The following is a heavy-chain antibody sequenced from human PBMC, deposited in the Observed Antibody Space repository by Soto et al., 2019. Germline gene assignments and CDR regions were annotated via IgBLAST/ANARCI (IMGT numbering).Heavy chain of an antibody. J-gene: IGHJ4*02. CDR1: GYIFTSYY. D-gene: IGHD3-10*01. CDR3: SRVDPGETSPFDH. Sequence: QVQLVQSGAEVKKPGASVKVSCKASGYIFTSYYIHWVRQAPGQGLEWMGWINPFDGSRMFAQSFQCRVTMTRDTSTSTVYMEVSSLRSEDTAVYYCSRVDPGETSPFDHWGQGTLVTVSS. V-gene: IGHV1-46*03. CDR2: INPFDGSR.